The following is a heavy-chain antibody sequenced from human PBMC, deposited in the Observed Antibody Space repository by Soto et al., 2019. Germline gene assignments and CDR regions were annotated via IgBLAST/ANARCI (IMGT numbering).Heavy chain of an antibody. J-gene: IGHJ4*02. CDR2: ILYDGSKK. D-gene: IGHD2-15*01. CDR3: AKRGDCNGFVCPMSN. CDR1: GFSFGSVA. Sequence: PGGSLRLSCVASGFSFGSVAMHWVRQAPGEGLEWVSLILYDGSKKFYADSVKGRFTISRDNSKNTLYLQMDSLRAEDTAVYYCAKRGDCNGFVCPMSNWGQGTLVTVSS. V-gene: IGHV3-30*18.